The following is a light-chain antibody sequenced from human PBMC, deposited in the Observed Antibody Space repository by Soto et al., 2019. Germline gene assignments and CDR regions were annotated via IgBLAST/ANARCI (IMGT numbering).Light chain of an antibody. CDR1: SSDVGAYNY. Sequence: QSALTQPASVSGSPGQSITISCTGASSDVGAYNYVSWYQQHPGKAPKLMIYDVSSRPSGVSNRFSGSKSGNTASLTISGFQAEDEADYYCSSYTSSITYVFGTGTKLTVL. J-gene: IGLJ1*01. V-gene: IGLV2-14*01. CDR3: SSYTSSITYV. CDR2: DVS.